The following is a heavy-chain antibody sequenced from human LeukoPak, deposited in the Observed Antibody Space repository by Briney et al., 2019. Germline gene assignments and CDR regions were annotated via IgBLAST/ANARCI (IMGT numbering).Heavy chain of an antibody. Sequence: SETLSLTCTVSGVSISRYYWSWVRQPPGKGLEWIGYISYSGTTTYNPSLKSRVTISVDTSKNQFSLRLNSVTAADTALYYCARPSPPRSGLRGTLKYYYMDLWGKGTTVTISS. D-gene: IGHD2-15*01. CDR3: ARPSPPRSGLRGTLKYYYMDL. CDR1: GVSISRYY. J-gene: IGHJ6*03. CDR2: ISYSGTT. V-gene: IGHV4-59*01.